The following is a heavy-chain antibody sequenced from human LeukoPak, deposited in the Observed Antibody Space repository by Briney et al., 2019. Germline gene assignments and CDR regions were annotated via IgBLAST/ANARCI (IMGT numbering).Heavy chain of an antibody. CDR3: ARAGGFFSPFGY. CDR2: ICCSGST. J-gene: IGHJ4*02. V-gene: IGHV4-31*03. D-gene: IGHD3-3*01. Sequence: SQTLSLTCTVSGGSISSGGYYWSWIRQHPGKGLEWIGYICCSGSTYYNPSLKSRVTISVDTSKNQFSLKLSSVTAADTAVYYCARAGGFFSPFGYWGQGTLVTVSS. CDR1: GGSISSGGYY.